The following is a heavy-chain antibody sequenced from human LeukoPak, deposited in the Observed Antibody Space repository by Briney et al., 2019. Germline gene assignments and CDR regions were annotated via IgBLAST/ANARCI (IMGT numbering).Heavy chain of an antibody. D-gene: IGHD6-19*01. J-gene: IGHJ4*02. CDR2: IGSSSSYI. Sequence: GGSLRLSCAASGLTISSYSMNWVRQAPGKGLEWVSSIGSSSSYIYYADSVKGRFTISRDNAKNSLYLQMNSLRAEDTAVYYCARGGPLPGVADSFDYWGQGTLVTVSS. CDR1: GLTISSYS. CDR3: ARGGPLPGVADSFDY. V-gene: IGHV3-21*01.